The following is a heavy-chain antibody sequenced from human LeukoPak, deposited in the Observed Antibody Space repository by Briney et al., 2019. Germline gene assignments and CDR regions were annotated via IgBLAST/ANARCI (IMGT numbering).Heavy chain of an antibody. D-gene: IGHD6-19*01. CDR3: ARAGGREQWPEVYYYYCGMDV. V-gene: IGHV3-48*03. CDR2: ISSSGSTI. J-gene: IGHJ6*02. Sequence: GGSLRLSCAASGFTFSSYEMNWVRQAPGKGLEWVSYISSSGSTIYYADSVKGRFTISRDNAKNSLYLQMNSLRAEDTAVYYCARAGGREQWPEVYYYYCGMDVWGQGTTVTVSS. CDR1: GFTFSSYE.